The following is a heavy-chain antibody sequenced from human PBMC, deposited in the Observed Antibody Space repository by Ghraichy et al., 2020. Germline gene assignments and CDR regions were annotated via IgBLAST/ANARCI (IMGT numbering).Heavy chain of an antibody. CDR1: GFTFSSYA. Sequence: GGSLRLSCAASGFTFSSYAMSWVRQAPGKGLEWVSAISGSGGSTYYADSVKGRFTISRDNFKNTLSLQMNSLRAEDTAVYYCARGDWQLVRPGFYGMDVWGQGTTVTVSS. J-gene: IGHJ6*02. CDR2: ISGSGGST. D-gene: IGHD6-13*01. CDR3: ARGDWQLVRPGFYGMDV. V-gene: IGHV3-23*01.